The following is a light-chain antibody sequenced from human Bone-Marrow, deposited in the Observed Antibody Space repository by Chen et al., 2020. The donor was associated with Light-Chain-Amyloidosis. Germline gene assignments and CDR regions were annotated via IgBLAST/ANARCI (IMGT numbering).Light chain of an antibody. CDR3: QVWDSGSDHVV. J-gene: IGLJ2*01. CDR1: NIGGRS. V-gene: IGLV3-21*02. Sequence: SYVLAQPPSVSVAPGQTARITCGGDNIGGRSVHWYHQRPGQAPVLVVYDDSDRPSGIPERFSGSNSGNTATLPITRVEAGDEADYYCQVWDSGSDHVVLGGGTKLTVL. CDR2: DDS.